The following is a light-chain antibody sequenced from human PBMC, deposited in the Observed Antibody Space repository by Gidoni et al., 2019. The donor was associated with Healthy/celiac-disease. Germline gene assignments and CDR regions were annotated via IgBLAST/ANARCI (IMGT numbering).Light chain of an antibody. V-gene: IGKV3-20*01. Sequence: EIVLTPSPGTLSLSPGERATLSCRASQSVSSSYLAWYQQKPGQAPRLLIYGASSRATGIPDRFSGSGSGTDFTLTISRLVPEDFAVYYCQQYGSSRFTFGPGTKVDIK. J-gene: IGKJ3*01. CDR1: QSVSSSY. CDR3: QQYGSSRFT. CDR2: GAS.